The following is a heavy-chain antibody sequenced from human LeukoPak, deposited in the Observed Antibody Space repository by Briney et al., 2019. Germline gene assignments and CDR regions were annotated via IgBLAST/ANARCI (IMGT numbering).Heavy chain of an antibody. Sequence: GGSLRLSCAASGFTFSSYDMHWVRQATGKGLEWVSAIGTAGDTYCPGSVKGRFTISRENAKNSLYLQMNSLRAEDTAVYYCARVFWSGLGYYFDYWGQGTLVTVSS. CDR2: IGTAGDT. CDR3: ARVFWSGLGYYFDY. J-gene: IGHJ4*02. CDR1: GFTFSSYD. V-gene: IGHV3-13*01. D-gene: IGHD3-3*01.